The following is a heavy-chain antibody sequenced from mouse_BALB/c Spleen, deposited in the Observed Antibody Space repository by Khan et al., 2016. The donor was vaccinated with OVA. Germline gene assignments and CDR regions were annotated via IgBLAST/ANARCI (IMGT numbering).Heavy chain of an antibody. CDR2: IDPSTDYT. D-gene: IGHD2-12*01. CDR1: GYTFTAYW. J-gene: IGHJ3*01. CDR3: ARKELYCSFAY. V-gene: IGHV1-7*01. Sequence: QVQLKESGAELAKPGASVKMSCKASGYTFTAYWVHWVKQRPGQGLEWIGYIDPSTDYTEYNQRFKDKATLTTDKSSSTAYLQLSSLTSEDSAGDYRARKELYCSFAYWGQGTLITVSA.